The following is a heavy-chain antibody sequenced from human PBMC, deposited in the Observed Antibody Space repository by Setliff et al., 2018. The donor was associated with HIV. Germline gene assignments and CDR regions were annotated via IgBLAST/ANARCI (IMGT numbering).Heavy chain of an antibody. V-gene: IGHV1-46*01. CDR3: ARDRDSSAWTDNDAFDI. Sequence: GPSVKVSCKASGYTFTSHYMYWVRQAPGQGLEWMGIISPIGGTTRYAQKFQGRVTMTRDTSTSTIYMELSSLRSDDTAVYYCARDRDSSAWTDNDAFDIWGQGTMVTVSS. D-gene: IGHD6-19*01. J-gene: IGHJ3*02. CDR2: ISPIGGTT. CDR1: GYTFTSHY.